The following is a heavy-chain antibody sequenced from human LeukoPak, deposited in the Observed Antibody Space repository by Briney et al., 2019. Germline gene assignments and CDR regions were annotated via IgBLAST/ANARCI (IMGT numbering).Heavy chain of an antibody. D-gene: IGHD2-21*01. Sequence: GGSLRLSCAASGFTFDDYAMHWVRHAPGKGLEWVSSISSSSSYIYYADSVKGRFTISRDNAKNSLYLQMNSLRAEDTAVYYCARSFKSIDRLYYFDYWGQGTLVTVSS. J-gene: IGHJ4*02. CDR1: GFTFDDYA. CDR2: ISSSSSYI. CDR3: ARSFKSIDRLYYFDY. V-gene: IGHV3-21*01.